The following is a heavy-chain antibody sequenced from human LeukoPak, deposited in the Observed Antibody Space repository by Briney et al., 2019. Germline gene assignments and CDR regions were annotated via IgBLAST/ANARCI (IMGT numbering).Heavy chain of an antibody. CDR2: INHSGST. D-gene: IGHD3-10*01. J-gene: IGHJ3*02. Sequence: PSETLSLACAVYGGSFSGYYWSWIRQPPGKGLEWIGEINHSGSTNYNPSLKSRVTISVDTSKNQFSLKLNSVTAADTAVYYCAKSNGYGLVDIWGQGTMVTVSS. CDR1: GGSFSGYY. CDR3: AKSNGYGLVDI. V-gene: IGHV4-34*01.